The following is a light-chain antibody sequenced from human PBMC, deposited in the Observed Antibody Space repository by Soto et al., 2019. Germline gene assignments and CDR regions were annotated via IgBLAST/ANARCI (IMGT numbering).Light chain of an antibody. CDR3: SSYTSSSTRV. CDR2: DVS. V-gene: IGLV2-14*01. J-gene: IGLJ1*01. CDR1: SSDVGGYNY. Sequence: QSALTQPASVSGSPGQSITISCTGTSSDVGGYNYVSWYQQHPGKAPKLMIYDVSNRPSGVSNRFSVSKSGNTASLTISGRQAEDEADYYCSSYTSSSTRVFGTVTKVTVL.